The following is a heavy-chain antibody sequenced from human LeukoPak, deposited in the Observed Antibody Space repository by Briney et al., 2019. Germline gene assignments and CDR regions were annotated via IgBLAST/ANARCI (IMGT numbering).Heavy chain of an antibody. CDR2: IYYSGST. CDR3: ATSRGRYSYGRYY. J-gene: IGHJ4*02. D-gene: IGHD5-18*01. Sequence: PSETLSLICTVSGGSINSFYWTWIRQHPGKGLEWIGYIYYSGSTYYNPSLKSRVTISVDTSKNQFSLKLCSVTAADTAVYYCATSRGRYSYGRYYWGQGTLVTVSS. V-gene: IGHV4-59*12. CDR1: GGSINSFY.